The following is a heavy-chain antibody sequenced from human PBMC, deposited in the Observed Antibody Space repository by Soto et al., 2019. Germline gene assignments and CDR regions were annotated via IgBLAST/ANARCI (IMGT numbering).Heavy chain of an antibody. CDR2: SKNKADSYTT. V-gene: IGHV3-72*01. Sequence: EVQLVESVGSLVQPGGSLRLSCAASGFTFSDHYMDWVRQAPGKGLEWVGRSKNKADSYTTEYAASVKGRFTISRDGSKNSLFLQMNSLKTEDTAVYYCTVWGSGNDFGAAWGQGILVTVSS. CDR3: TVWGSGNDFGAA. D-gene: IGHD3-10*01. J-gene: IGHJ4*02. CDR1: GFTFSDHY.